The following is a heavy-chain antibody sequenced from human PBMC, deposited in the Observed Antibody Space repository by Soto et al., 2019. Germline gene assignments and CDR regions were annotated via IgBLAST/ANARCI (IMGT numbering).Heavy chain of an antibody. V-gene: IGHV3-7*01. CDR2: IKQDGSEK. D-gene: IGHD3-9*01. Sequence: GGSLRLSCAASGFTFSSYWMSWVRQAPGKGLEWVANIKQDGSEKYYVDSVKGRFTISRDNAKNSLYLQMNSLRAEDTAVYYCARGVSSSNILTGYPVSATYYYYLAVWGKGTTVTVSS. CDR1: GFTFSSYW. CDR3: ARGVSSSNILTGYPVSATYYYYLAV. J-gene: IGHJ6*03.